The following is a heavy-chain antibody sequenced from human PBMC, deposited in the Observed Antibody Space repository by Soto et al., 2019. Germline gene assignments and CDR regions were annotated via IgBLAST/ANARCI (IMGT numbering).Heavy chain of an antibody. CDR1: GGTFSSYA. J-gene: IGHJ4*02. Sequence: VASVKVSCKASGGTFSSYAISWVRQAPGQGLEWMGGIIPIFGTANYAQKFQGRVTITADESTSTAYMELSSLRSEDTAVYYCARDLDPFGYDSNYWGQGTLVTVSS. CDR3: ARDLDPFGYDSNY. D-gene: IGHD3-22*01. V-gene: IGHV1-69*13. CDR2: IIPIFGTA.